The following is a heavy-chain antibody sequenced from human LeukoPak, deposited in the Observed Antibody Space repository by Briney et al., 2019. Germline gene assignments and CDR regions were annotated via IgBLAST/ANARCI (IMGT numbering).Heavy chain of an antibody. CDR2: IYTSGST. J-gene: IGHJ5*02. D-gene: IGHD2-15*01. CDR1: GGSFSGYY. V-gene: IGHV4-59*10. Sequence: SETLSLTCAVYGGSFSGYYWSWIRQPAGKGLEWIGRIYTSGSTNYNPSLKSRVTISVDTSKNQFSLKLSSVTAADTAVYYCARYCSGGSCYFDLWGQGTLVTVSS. CDR3: ARYCSGGSCYFDL.